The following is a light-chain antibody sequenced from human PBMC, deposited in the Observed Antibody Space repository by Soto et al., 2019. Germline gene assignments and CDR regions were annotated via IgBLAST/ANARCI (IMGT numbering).Light chain of an antibody. V-gene: IGKV3-15*01. CDR1: QSVGYN. J-gene: IGKJ2*03. CDR2: GAS. Sequence: ETVVTQSPVTLSVSPGEGATLSCRTSQSVGYNLAWYQQKPGQAPRPIIYGASTRITGIAARVSGSGSGTEFTHTITSLQSDDVAVYYCQQHGNWPEHSFGQGPKLQIK. CDR3: QQHGNWPEHS.